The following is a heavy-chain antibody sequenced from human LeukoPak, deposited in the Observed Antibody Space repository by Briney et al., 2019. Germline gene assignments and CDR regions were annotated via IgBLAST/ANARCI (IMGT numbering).Heavy chain of an antibody. CDR1: GFTFDDYG. V-gene: IGHV3-20*01. J-gene: IGHJ4*02. D-gene: IGHD7-27*01. CDR3: ARRGKTQNWDFDY. Sequence: GGSLRLSCAASGFTFDDYGLSWVRQVPRKGLEWVSGLNWNGASTGYADSVKGRFTISRDNAKNSLYLQMSSLRAEDTALYHCARRGKTQNWDFDYWGQGTLVTVSS. CDR2: LNWNGAST.